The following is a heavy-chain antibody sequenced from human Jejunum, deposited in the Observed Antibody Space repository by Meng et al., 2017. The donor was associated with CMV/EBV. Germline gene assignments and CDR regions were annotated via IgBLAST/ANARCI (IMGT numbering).Heavy chain of an antibody. J-gene: IGHJ4*02. Sequence: QVQLVQSGGEVKKPGASVKVSCKASGYTFTGYNMHWVRQAPGQGLEWMGRIITNTGGTNYAQKFQGRVTMTRDTSISTGYMELNSLRSDDTAVYYGARGHNFGFEYWGQGTLVTVSS. D-gene: IGHD1-1*01. CDR1: GYTFTGYN. CDR2: IITNTGGT. CDR3: ARGHNFGFEY. V-gene: IGHV1-2*06.